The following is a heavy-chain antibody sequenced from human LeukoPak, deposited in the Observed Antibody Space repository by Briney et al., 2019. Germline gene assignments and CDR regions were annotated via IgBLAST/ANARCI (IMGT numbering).Heavy chain of an antibody. CDR1: GGSISYYY. CDR2: IYYSGST. D-gene: IGHD6-6*01. V-gene: IGHV4-59*01. Sequence: SETLSLTCTVSGGSISYYYWSWIRQPPGKGLEWIGYIYYSGSTNYNPSLKSRVTISVDTSKNQFSLKLSSVTAADTAVYYCARGYSSSYPGYWGQGTLVTVSS. CDR3: ARGYSSSYPGY. J-gene: IGHJ4*02.